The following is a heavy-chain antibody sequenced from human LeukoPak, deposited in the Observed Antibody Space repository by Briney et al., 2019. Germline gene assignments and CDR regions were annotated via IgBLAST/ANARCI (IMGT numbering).Heavy chain of an antibody. Sequence: GGSLRLSCAASGFTFSSYGMSWVRQAPGKGLEWVSGLSGSGDSTYYADSVKGRSTISRDNSKNTLYLQMNSLRAEDTAVYYCAKGSIHSSSWYFRGAPFDYWGQGTLVTVSS. CDR3: AKGSIHSSSWYFRGAPFDY. J-gene: IGHJ4*02. CDR1: GFTFSSYG. V-gene: IGHV3-23*01. CDR2: LSGSGDST. D-gene: IGHD6-13*01.